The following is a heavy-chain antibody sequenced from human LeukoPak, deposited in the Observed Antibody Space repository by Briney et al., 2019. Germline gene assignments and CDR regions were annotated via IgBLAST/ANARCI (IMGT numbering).Heavy chain of an antibody. CDR1: GFTFSRYS. Sequence: GGSLRLSCAAAGFTFSRYSMNWVRQAPGKGLEWVSSISSSSSYIYYADSVRGRFTISRDKAKNSLYLQMNSLRAEDTAVYYCARDRSGTSLDYWGQGTLVTVSS. V-gene: IGHV3-21*01. D-gene: IGHD1-1*01. CDR2: ISSSSSYI. CDR3: ARDRSGTSLDY. J-gene: IGHJ4*02.